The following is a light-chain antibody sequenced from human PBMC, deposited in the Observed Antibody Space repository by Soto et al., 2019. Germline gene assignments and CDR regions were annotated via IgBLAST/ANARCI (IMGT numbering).Light chain of an antibody. CDR3: QHYCSSPPWT. V-gene: IGKV3-20*01. CDR1: QSVDSSY. CDR2: GAS. Sequence: EIVLTQSPGTLSFSPGERATLSCRASQSVDSSYLAWYQQKPGQAPRLLIYGASSMATGIPDRFSGGGSGTDFTLTIRRLEPEDFAVYYCQHYCSSPPWTFGQGTKXEIK. J-gene: IGKJ1*01.